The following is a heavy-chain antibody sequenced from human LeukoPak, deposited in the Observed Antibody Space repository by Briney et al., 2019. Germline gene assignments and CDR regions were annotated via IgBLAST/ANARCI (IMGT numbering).Heavy chain of an antibody. CDR1: GFTFSSYA. CDR3: AKDGHASYYYGWGSPSRWGVYYYYGMDV. Sequence: GGSLRLSCAASGFTFSSYAMSWVRQAPGKGLEWVSAISGSGGSTYYADSVKGRFTISRDNSKNTLYLQMNSLRAEDTAVYYCAKDGHASYYYGWGSPSRWGVYYYYGMDVWGQGTTVTVSS. V-gene: IGHV3-23*01. J-gene: IGHJ6*02. CDR2: ISGSGGST. D-gene: IGHD3-10*01.